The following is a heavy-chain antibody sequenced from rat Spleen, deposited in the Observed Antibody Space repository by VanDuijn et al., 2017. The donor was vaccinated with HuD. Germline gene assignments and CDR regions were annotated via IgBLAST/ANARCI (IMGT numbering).Heavy chain of an antibody. Sequence: EVQLVESGGGLVQPGRSMKLSCAASGLSFSNYDMAWVRQAPTKGLEWVASITTGGDDTYYRDSVKGRFTISRDDEESTLYLQMDSLRSEDTATYYCAHMGIGASYWGQGVMVTVSS. CDR2: ITTGGDDT. CDR3: AHMGIGASY. D-gene: IGHD1-7*01. V-gene: IGHV5-25*01. J-gene: IGHJ2*01. CDR1: GLSFSNYD.